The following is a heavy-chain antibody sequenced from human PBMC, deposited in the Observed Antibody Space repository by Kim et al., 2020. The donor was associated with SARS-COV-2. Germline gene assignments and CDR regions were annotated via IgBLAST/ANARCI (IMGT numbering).Heavy chain of an antibody. J-gene: IGHJ3*02. D-gene: IGHD4-4*01. CDR3: ARDTEEVNDALDI. Sequence: GGSLRLSCGASGFTISDYWMHWVRQAPGKGLMWVSRSNTDGSDTNYAGSVKGRFTISRDYAKNTLYLQMNSLRAEDTAVYYCARDTEEVNDALDIWGQGTMVTVSS. CDR1: GFTISDYW. V-gene: IGHV3-74*01. CDR2: SNTDGSDT.